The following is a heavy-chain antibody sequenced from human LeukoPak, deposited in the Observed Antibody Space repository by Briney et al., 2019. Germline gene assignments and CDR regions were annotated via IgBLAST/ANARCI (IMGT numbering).Heavy chain of an antibody. CDR2: TFYRSKWYN. CDR1: EESVSSNSAA. J-gene: IGHJ4*02. D-gene: IGHD1-26*01. CDR3: ARSGGTASGKYERATLDY. V-gene: IGHV6-1*01. Sequence: SQTLSLTCDISEESVSSNSAAWNWIRQSPSRGLEWLGRTFYRSKWYNDHAVSLKSRMTINADTSKNHFSLQLNSVTPEDTAVYYCARSGGTASGKYERATLDYWGQGTLVTVSS.